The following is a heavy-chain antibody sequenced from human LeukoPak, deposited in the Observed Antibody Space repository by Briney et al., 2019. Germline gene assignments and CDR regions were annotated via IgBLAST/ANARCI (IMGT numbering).Heavy chain of an antibody. Sequence: SETLSLTCAVYGGSFSGYYWSWIRQPPGKGLEWIGEINHSGSTNYNPSLKSRVTISVDTSKNQFSLKLSSVTAADTAVYYCARVSPRNYYDSSGYPNTRRGPYYYYYMDVWGKGTTVTVPS. V-gene: IGHV4-34*01. CDR2: INHSGST. J-gene: IGHJ6*03. CDR3: ARVSPRNYYDSSGYPNTRRGPYYYYYMDV. CDR1: GGSFSGYY. D-gene: IGHD3-22*01.